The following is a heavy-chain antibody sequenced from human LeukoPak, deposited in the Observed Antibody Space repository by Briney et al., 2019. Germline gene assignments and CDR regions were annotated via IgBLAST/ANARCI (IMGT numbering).Heavy chain of an antibody. CDR3: AGSSGYYTYFQH. CDR2: ITNDGSST. V-gene: IGHV3-74*01. D-gene: IGHD3-22*01. Sequence: GGSLRLSCAASGLTFSSHWMHWVRQAPGKGLVWVSRITNDGSSTTYADSVKGRFTISRDNAKSSLFLQMNSLRAEDTAVYYCAGSSGYYTYFQHWGQGTLVTVSS. CDR1: GLTFSSHW. J-gene: IGHJ1*01.